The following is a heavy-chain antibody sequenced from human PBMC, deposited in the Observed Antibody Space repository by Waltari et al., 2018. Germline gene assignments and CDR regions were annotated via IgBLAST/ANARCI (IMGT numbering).Heavy chain of an antibody. CDR2: IYHSGST. V-gene: IGHV4-38-2*02. D-gene: IGHD3-22*01. CDR3: ARDLVVISLYYFDY. CDR1: DSSISSGFY. Sequence: QVQLQESGPGLVKPSETLSLTCAVSDSSISSGFYWGWIRQPPGKGLEWIASIYHSGSTYYNPSLKSRVTISVDTSKNQFSLKLSSVTAADTAVYYCARDLVVISLYYFDYWGQGTLVTVSS. J-gene: IGHJ4*02.